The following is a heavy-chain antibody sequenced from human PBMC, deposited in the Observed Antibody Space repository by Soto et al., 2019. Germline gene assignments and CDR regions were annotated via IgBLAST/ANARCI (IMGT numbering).Heavy chain of an antibody. CDR2: IIPIFGTA. CDR3: ARWWPSYYFDY. CDR1: GGTFSSYA. Sequence: QVQLVQSGAEVKKPASSVKVSCKASGGTFSSYAISWVRQAPGQGLEWMGGIIPIFGTANYAQKFQGRVTITADESMSTAYMELSSLRSEDTAVYYCARWWPSYYFDYWGQGTLVTVSS. D-gene: IGHD2-15*01. V-gene: IGHV1-69*01. J-gene: IGHJ4*02.